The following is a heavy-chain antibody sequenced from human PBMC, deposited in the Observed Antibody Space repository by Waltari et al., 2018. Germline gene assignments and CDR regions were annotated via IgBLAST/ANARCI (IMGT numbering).Heavy chain of an antibody. Sequence: QVQLQESGPGLVKPSETLSLTCTVSGGSISSYYWSWIRQPPGKGLEWIGYIYYSGSNNHNPSLKSRVTISVDTSKNQFSLKLSSVTAADTAVYYCARDFWSGGVVEGDYYGMDVWGQGTTVTVSS. D-gene: IGHD3-3*01. J-gene: IGHJ6*02. CDR2: IYYSGSN. CDR3: ARDFWSGGVVEGDYYGMDV. CDR1: GGSISSYY. V-gene: IGHV4-59*01.